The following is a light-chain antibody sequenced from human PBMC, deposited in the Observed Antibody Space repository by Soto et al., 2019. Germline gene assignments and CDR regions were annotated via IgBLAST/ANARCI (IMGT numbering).Light chain of an antibody. J-gene: IGKJ1*01. CDR2: DAS. V-gene: IGKV1-5*01. Sequence: MYHSPSTLSAYVGDRVTITCRASQSISSWLAWYQQKPGKAPKLLIYDASSLESGVPSRFSGSGSGTEFSLTISSLQPDDFATYYCQQYNSYSSFGQGTKV. CDR3: QQYNSYSS. CDR1: QSISSW.